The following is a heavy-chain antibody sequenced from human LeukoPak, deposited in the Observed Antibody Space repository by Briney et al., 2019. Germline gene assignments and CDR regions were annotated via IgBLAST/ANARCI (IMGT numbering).Heavy chain of an antibody. J-gene: IGHJ4*02. V-gene: IGHV3-73*01. CDR3: TVPYGDYVS. CDR1: GFTFSGSA. CDR2: IRSKANSYAT. Sequence: PGGSLRLPCAASGFTFSGSAMHWVRQASGKGLEWVGRIRSKANSYATAYAASVKGRFTISRDDSKNTAYLQMDSLKTEDTAVYYCTVPYGDYVSWGQGTLVTVSS. D-gene: IGHD4-17*01.